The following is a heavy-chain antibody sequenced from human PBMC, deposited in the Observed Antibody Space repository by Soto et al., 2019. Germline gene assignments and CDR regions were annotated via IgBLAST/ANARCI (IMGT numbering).Heavy chain of an antibody. V-gene: IGHV3-23*01. D-gene: IGHD6-6*01. Sequence: EVQLLESGGGLVQPGGSLRLSCAASGFTFSTYAMSWVRQAPGKGLEWVSAISGTGGSTYYADSVKGRFTISRDNSKNTLYLQMNSLRDEDTAVYYCAKNWDTTSSSSSHWGQGTLVTFSS. CDR2: ISGTGGST. J-gene: IGHJ4*02. CDR1: GFTFSTYA. CDR3: AKNWDTTSSSSSH.